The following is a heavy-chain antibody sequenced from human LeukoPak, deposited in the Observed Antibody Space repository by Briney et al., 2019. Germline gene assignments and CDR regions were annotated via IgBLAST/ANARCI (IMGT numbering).Heavy chain of an antibody. Sequence: GGSLRLSCAASGFTFSTYWMHWVRQAPGKGLVWVSHIKSDGSSTSYADSVKGRFTISRDNAKNSLYLQMNSLGAEDTAVYYCARDGDPGYSSGTAWFDLWGQGTLVTVSS. CDR2: IKSDGSST. CDR1: GFTFSTYW. V-gene: IGHV3-74*01. J-gene: IGHJ5*02. D-gene: IGHD5-18*01. CDR3: ARDGDPGYSSGTAWFDL.